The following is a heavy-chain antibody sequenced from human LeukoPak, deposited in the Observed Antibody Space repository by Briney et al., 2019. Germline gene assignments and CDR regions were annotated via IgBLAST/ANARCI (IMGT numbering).Heavy chain of an antibody. V-gene: IGHV4-59*01. CDR2: IYYSGST. CDR3: ARVKSSSGYYYLSWFDP. Sequence: SETLSLTCTVSGGSISSYYWSWIRQPPGKGLEWIWYIYYSGSTNYNPSLKSRVTISVDTSKNQFSLKLSSVTAADTAVYYCARVKSSSGYYYLSWFDPWGQGTLVTVSS. CDR1: GGSISSYY. J-gene: IGHJ5*02. D-gene: IGHD3-22*01.